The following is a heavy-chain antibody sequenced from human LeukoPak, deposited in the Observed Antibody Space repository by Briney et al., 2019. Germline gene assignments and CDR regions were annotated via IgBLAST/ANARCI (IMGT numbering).Heavy chain of an antibody. J-gene: IGHJ4*02. CDR3: AKYRSSWNGDFDY. V-gene: IGHV3-53*01. Sequence: GGSLRLSCAASGFTVSSNYMSWVRQAPGKGLEWVSVIYSGGSTYYADSVKGRFTISRDNSKNTLYLQMNSLRAEDTAVYYCAKYRSSWNGDFDYWGQGTLVTVSS. D-gene: IGHD6-13*01. CDR2: IYSGGST. CDR1: GFTVSSNY.